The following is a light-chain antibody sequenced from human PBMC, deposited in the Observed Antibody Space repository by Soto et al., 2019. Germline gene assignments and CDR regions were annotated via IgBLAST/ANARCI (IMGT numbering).Light chain of an antibody. V-gene: IGLV2-14*01. CDR2: DVS. CDR1: SSDVGAYNY. J-gene: IGLJ1*01. CDR3: SSYTSATTYV. Sequence: QSALTQPASVSGSPGQSITISCTGTSSDVGAYNYDSWYQQYPGEAPKVIIYDVSHRPPGVSNRFSGSKSGNTASLTISGLQTQDEADYYCSSYTSATTYVFGTGTKVTVL.